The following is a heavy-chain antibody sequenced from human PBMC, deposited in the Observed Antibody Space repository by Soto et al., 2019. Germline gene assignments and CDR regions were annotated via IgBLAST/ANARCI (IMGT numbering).Heavy chain of an antibody. CDR2: ISYDGTNK. D-gene: IGHD5-18*01. Sequence: GGSLRLSCAASGFTFSSYGMHWVRQAPDKGPEWVALISYDGTNKYYADSVKGRFTISRDNFKNTLYLQMNSLRAEDTAVYYCAKERFGHLWLEDYGMDVWGQGTTVTVSS. CDR1: GFTFSSYG. J-gene: IGHJ6*02. V-gene: IGHV3-30*18. CDR3: AKERFGHLWLEDYGMDV.